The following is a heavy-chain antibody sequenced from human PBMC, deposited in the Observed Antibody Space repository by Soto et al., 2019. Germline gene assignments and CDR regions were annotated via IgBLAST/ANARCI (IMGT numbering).Heavy chain of an antibody. CDR3: AKDQFGARDIVLMVYAMVAFDI. CDR2: ISGSGGST. J-gene: IGHJ3*02. CDR1: GFTFSSYA. D-gene: IGHD2-8*01. Sequence: EVQLLESGGGLVQPGGSLRLSCAASGFTFSSYAMSWVRQAPGKGLEWVSAISGSGGSTYYADSVKGRFTISRDNSKNTFYLQMNSLRAEDTAVYYCAKDQFGARDIVLMVYAMVAFDIWGQGTMVTVSS. V-gene: IGHV3-23*01.